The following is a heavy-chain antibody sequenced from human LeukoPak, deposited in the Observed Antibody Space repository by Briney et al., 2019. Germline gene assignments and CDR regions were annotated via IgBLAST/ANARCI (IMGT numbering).Heavy chain of an antibody. CDR1: GGSISSYY. J-gene: IGHJ5*02. V-gene: IGHV4-59*08. Sequence: PSETLSLTCTVSGGSISSYYWSWIRQPPGKGLEWIGYIYYSGSTNYNPSLKSRVTISEDTSKNQFSLKLRSVTAADTAVYYCARGPRFGELLWHWFDPWGQGTLVTVSS. CDR2: IYYSGST. D-gene: IGHD3-10*01. CDR3: ARGPRFGELLWHWFDP.